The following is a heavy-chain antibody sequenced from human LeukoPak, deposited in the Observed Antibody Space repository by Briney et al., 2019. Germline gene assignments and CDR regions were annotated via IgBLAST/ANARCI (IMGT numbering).Heavy chain of an antibody. Sequence: PSETLSLTCTVSGGSISSSSYYWGWIRQLPGKGLEWIGSIYFSGNTYYNPSLKSRVNISVDTSKNQFSLKLSSVTAADTAVYYCARQRYSSGWYIDCWGQGTLVTVSS. V-gene: IGHV4-39*01. CDR3: ARQRYSSGWYIDC. D-gene: IGHD6-19*01. CDR2: IYFSGNT. J-gene: IGHJ4*02. CDR1: GGSISSSSYY.